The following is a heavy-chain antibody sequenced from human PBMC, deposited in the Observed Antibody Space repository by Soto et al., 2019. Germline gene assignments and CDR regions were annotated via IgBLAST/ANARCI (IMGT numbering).Heavy chain of an antibody. CDR2: IYPSVSS. D-gene: IGHD1-1*01. CDR3: AREKVGTTFFDN. Sequence: PSETLSVTCSVSGFAISRGYYWSWVRQPPGKGLEWIGSIYPSVSSYHNPSLATRLRLPIDTSKNQFTLNLTSVTAADTALYFCAREKVGTTFFDNWGQGIQVTVSS. J-gene: IGHJ4*02. V-gene: IGHV4-38-2*02. CDR1: GFAISRGYY.